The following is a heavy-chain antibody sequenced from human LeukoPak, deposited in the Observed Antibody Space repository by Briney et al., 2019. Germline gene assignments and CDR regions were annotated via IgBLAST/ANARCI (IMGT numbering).Heavy chain of an antibody. D-gene: IGHD3-3*01. CDR3: ARAFTTLGRRVVSYYYYMGV. CDR1: GGSFSGYY. Sequence: SETLSLTCAVYGGSFSGYYWSWIRQPPGKGLEWIGEINHSGSTNYNPSLKSRVTISVDTSKNQFSLKLSSVTAADTAVYYCARAFTTLGRRVVSYYYYMGVWGKGTTVTVSS. V-gene: IGHV4-34*01. J-gene: IGHJ6*03. CDR2: INHSGST.